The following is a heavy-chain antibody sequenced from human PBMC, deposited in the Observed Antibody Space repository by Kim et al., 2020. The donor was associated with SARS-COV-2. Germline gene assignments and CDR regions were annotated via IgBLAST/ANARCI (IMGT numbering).Heavy chain of an antibody. CDR3: AKVIAVGQHHFDS. V-gene: IGHV3-30*02. D-gene: IGHD6-19*01. J-gene: IGHJ4*02. Sequence: YGDSVKGRFTISRDNSKNTVFLQMNSLRGEDTAVYYCAKVIAVGQHHFDSWGQGTLVIVSS.